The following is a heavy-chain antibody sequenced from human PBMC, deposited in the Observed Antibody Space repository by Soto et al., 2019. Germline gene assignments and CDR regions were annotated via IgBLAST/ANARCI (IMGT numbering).Heavy chain of an antibody. CDR2: IYHGGTT. J-gene: IGHJ4*01. D-gene: IGHD6-19*01. CDR3: ARVHVMVVAGSTFDY. Sequence: SXTVSLTCTVSGYSITSGSYWGWILQPPGKGPEWIASIYHGGTTFYNPSLKSRITISVDTSNNQFSLKLTSVTAADTAVYYCARVHVMVVAGSTFDYWGHGTLVTVSS. CDR1: GYSITSGSY. V-gene: IGHV4-38-2*02.